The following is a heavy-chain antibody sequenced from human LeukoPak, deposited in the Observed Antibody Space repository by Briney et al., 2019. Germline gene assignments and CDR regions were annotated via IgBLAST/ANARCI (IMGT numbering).Heavy chain of an antibody. J-gene: IGHJ5*01. Sequence: GGSLRLSCAASGFTFSSSYMTWVRQAPGKGLEWVSIIYSGGNTYYADSVQGRFTISRDNSKNTLYLQMNSLRAEDTAVYHCASSREATSNWFVYWGQGTLVTVSS. CDR3: ASSREATSNWFVY. CDR1: GFTFSSSY. V-gene: IGHV3-66*01. D-gene: IGHD2-2*01. CDR2: IYSGGNT.